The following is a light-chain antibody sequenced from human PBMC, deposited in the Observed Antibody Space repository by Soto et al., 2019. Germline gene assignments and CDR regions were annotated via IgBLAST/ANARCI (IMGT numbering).Light chain of an antibody. Sequence: DIQMTQSPSSVSASVGDRVTIACRASQVISSWLAWYQQKPGEAPKLLIYAASSLQSGVPSRFSGSGSGTDFTLTISGLQPEDCATYYCQQTDSFPRTFGQGTKVDIK. V-gene: IGKV1-12*01. CDR1: QVISSW. CDR2: AAS. J-gene: IGKJ1*01. CDR3: QQTDSFPRT.